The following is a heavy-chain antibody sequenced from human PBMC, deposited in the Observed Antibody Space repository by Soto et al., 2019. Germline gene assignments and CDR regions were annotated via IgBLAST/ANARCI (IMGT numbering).Heavy chain of an antibody. Sequence: HVKLVESGGGVVQPGRSLRLSCAASGFTFSSYGMHWVRQAPGKGLEWVAVISPDGSNKDYADSVKGRFTISRDNSKNTLHLQMNSLRVEDKAVYYCAKPRSSVQWPPFDPWGHGTLVTVSS. CDR3: AKPRSSVQWPPFDP. J-gene: IGHJ5*02. CDR1: GFTFSSYG. V-gene: IGHV3-30*18. D-gene: IGHD6-19*01. CDR2: ISPDGSNK.